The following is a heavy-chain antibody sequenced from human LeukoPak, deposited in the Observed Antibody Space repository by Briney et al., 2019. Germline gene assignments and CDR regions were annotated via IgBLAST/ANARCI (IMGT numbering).Heavy chain of an antibody. Sequence: ASVKVPCKASGYTFTSYDINWVRQATGHGLEWMEWMNPNSGNTGYAHKFQGRVTMTRNTSISTDYMELSSLRSEDTAVYYCARFSRYCTNGVCPAGAFDIWGQGTMVSVSS. V-gene: IGHV1-8*01. J-gene: IGHJ3*02. D-gene: IGHD2-8*01. CDR2: MNPNSGNT. CDR3: ARFSRYCTNGVCPAGAFDI. CDR1: GYTFTSYD.